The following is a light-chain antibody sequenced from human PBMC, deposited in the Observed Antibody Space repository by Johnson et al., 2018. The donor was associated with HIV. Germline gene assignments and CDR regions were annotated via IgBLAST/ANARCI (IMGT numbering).Light chain of an antibody. V-gene: IGLV1-51*02. CDR2: ENN. J-gene: IGLJ1*01. CDR1: SSNIGNNY. CDR3: GTWDSSLSAEV. Sequence: QSVLTQPPSVSAAPGQKVTISCSGSSSNIGNNYVSWYQQLPGTTPKLLIYENNKRPSGIPDRFSGSKSGTLATLGITGLQTGDEADYYCGTWDSSLSAEVFGTGTKGTVL.